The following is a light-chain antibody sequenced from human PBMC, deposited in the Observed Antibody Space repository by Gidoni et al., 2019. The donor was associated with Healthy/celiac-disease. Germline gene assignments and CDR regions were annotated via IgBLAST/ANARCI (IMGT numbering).Light chain of an antibody. CDR1: QGISSY. CDR3: QQYYSYPV. Sequence: AIRMTQSPSSLSASTGDRVTITCRASQGISSYLAWYQQKPGKAPKLLIYAASTFQSGVPSRFSGSGSGTDFTLTISCLQSEDFATYYCQQYYSYPVFGGGTKVDIK. J-gene: IGKJ4*01. CDR2: AAS. V-gene: IGKV1-8*01.